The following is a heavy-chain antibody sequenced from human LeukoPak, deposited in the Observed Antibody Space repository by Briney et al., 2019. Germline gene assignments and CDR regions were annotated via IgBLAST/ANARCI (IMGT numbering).Heavy chain of an antibody. J-gene: IGHJ4*02. Sequence: PGGSLRLSCAASGFTVSSNYMNWVRQAPGKGLEWVSVINSGGNAYYADSVKGRFTISRDNSKNMLYLQMNSLRAEDTAVYYCAASLCWGQGTLVTVSS. V-gene: IGHV3-53*01. D-gene: IGHD3-16*02. CDR1: GFTVSSNY. CDR2: INSGGNA. CDR3: AASLC.